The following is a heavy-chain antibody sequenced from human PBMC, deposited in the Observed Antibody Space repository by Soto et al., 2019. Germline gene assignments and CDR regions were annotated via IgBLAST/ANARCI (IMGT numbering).Heavy chain of an antibody. CDR2: INHSGST. J-gene: IGHJ6*02. CDR3: ARGRTTVTYYYYYGMDV. Sequence: PSETLSLTCAVYGGSFSGYYWSWIRQPPGKGLEWIGEINHSGSTNYNPSLKSRVTISVDTSKNQFSLKLSSVTAADTAVYYCARGRTTVTYYYYYGMDVWGQGTTVTV. D-gene: IGHD4-4*01. V-gene: IGHV4-34*01. CDR1: GGSFSGYY.